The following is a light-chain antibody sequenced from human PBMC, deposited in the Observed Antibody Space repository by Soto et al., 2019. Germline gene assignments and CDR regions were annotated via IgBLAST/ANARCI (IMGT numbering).Light chain of an antibody. V-gene: IGLV2-14*01. CDR3: SSYTRSTSLV. Sequence: QSVLTQPASVSGSPGQSITISCTGTSSDVGGYHYVSWYQQHPGKPPKLIIYEVSYRPSGVSNRFSGSKSGNTASLTISGLQAEDEADYYCSSYTRSTSLVFGGGTKVTVL. CDR2: EVS. J-gene: IGLJ2*01. CDR1: SSDVGGYHY.